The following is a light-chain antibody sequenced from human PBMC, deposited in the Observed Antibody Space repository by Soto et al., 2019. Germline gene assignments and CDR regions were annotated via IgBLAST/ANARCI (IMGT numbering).Light chain of an antibody. Sequence: ILMTQSPATVSVSPGESTTLSCRASQNIYYNVAWYQQRPGQAPRLLIYRASTRAPGVPARFGGSGSGTEFTLTISSLQPEDFTVYSCLQYHNLWAFGQGTKVDIK. CDR2: RAS. CDR1: QNIYYN. J-gene: IGKJ1*01. V-gene: IGKV3-15*01. CDR3: LQYHNLWA.